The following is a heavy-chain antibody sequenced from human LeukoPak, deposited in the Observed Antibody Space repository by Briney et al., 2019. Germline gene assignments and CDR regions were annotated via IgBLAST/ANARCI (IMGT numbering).Heavy chain of an antibody. D-gene: IGHD1-20*01. V-gene: IGHV4-34*01. CDR1: GGSFSGYY. CDR3: ARVHNWNDY. J-gene: IGHJ4*02. Sequence: ASETLSLTCAVYGGSFSGYYWSWIRQPPGKGLEWIGEINHRGSTNYNPSLKSRVTISVDTSKNQFSLKLSSVTAADTAVYYCARVHNWNDYWGQGTLVTVSS. CDR2: INHRGST.